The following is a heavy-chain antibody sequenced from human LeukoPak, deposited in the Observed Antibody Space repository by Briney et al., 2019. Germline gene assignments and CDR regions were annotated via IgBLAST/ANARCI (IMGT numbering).Heavy chain of an antibody. Sequence: ASVKVSCKASGYTFTSYAMHWVRQAPGQRLEWMGWINAGNGNTKYSQKFQGRVTITRDTSASTAYMELSSLRSEDTAVYYCARDLSANGVTPDFDYWGQGTLVTVSS. CDR2: INAGNGNT. CDR1: GYTFTSYA. V-gene: IGHV1-3*01. J-gene: IGHJ4*02. CDR3: ARDLSANGVTPDFDY. D-gene: IGHD5-18*01.